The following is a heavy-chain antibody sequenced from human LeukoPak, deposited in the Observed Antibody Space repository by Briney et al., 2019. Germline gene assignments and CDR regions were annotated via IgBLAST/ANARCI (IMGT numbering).Heavy chain of an antibody. D-gene: IGHD1-7*01. CDR2: IKQDESEK. J-gene: IGHJ4*02. CDR3: LRYNWNWAYDY. V-gene: IGHV3-7*03. CDR1: GFTVSSNY. Sequence: GGSLRLSCAASGFTVSSNYMSWVRQAPGKGLEWVANIKQDESEKYYVDSVKGRFTISRDNTKNSLYLQMNSLRADDTAVYYCLRYNWNWAYDYWGQGTLVTVSS.